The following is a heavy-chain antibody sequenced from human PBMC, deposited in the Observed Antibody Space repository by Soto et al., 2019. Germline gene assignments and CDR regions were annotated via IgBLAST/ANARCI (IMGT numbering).Heavy chain of an antibody. J-gene: IGHJ3*02. D-gene: IGHD2-2*01. CDR1: GYTFTSYY. CDR2: INPSGGST. Sequence: ASVKVSCKASGYTFTSYYMHWVRQAPGQGLEWMGIINPSGGSTSYAQKFKGRVTMTRDTSTSTVYMELSSLRSEDTAVYYCARDSTPRAFDIWGQGTMVTVSS. V-gene: IGHV1-46*01. CDR3: ARDSTPRAFDI.